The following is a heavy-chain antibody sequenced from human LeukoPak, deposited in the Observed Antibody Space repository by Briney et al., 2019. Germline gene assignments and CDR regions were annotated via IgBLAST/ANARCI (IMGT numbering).Heavy chain of an antibody. CDR1: GFTFSSYA. V-gene: IGHV3-23*01. D-gene: IGHD6-25*01. Sequence: HAGGSPRLSCAASGFTFSSYAMTWVRQAPGKGLEWVSGISGSGTSTYYADSVKGRFIISRDNSKNTLYLQMNSLRPEDTAVYYCAKTATRLRGYGMDVCGQGTTVTVSS. J-gene: IGHJ6*02. CDR2: ISGSGTST. CDR3: AKTATRLRGYGMDV.